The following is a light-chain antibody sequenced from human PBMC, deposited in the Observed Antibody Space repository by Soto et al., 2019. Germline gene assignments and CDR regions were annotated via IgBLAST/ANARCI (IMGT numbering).Light chain of an antibody. Sequence: QSVLTQPASVSGSPGQSITISCTGTSSDVGGYTYVSWYQQHPGKAPKLLIYEVSDRPSGVSTRFSGSKSGNTASLTVSGLQADDEADYYCNSYTHSGAYVFGTGTKVTVL. CDR3: NSYTHSGAYV. J-gene: IGLJ1*01. V-gene: IGLV2-14*01. CDR1: SSDVGGYTY. CDR2: EVS.